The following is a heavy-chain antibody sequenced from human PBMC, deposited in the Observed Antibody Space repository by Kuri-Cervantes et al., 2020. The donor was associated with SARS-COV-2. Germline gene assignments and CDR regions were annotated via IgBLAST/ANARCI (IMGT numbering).Heavy chain of an antibody. Sequence: GESLKISCTASGFTFGDYAMSWVRQAPGKGLEWVSVIYSGGSTYYADSVKGRFTISRDNSKNTLYLQMNSLRAEDTAVYYCARYGAVERDYYYYYGMDVWGQGTTVTVSS. CDR3: ARYGAVERDYYYYYGMDV. D-gene: IGHD1-1*01. J-gene: IGHJ6*02. V-gene: IGHV3-66*01. CDR2: IYSGGST. CDR1: GFTFGDYA.